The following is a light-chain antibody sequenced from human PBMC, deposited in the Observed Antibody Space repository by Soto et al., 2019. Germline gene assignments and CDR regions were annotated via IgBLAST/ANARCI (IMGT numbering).Light chain of an antibody. Sequence: SYELTQPPSVSVAPRQTARITCGGNKIGTKSVHWYQQKPGQAPVLVVFDDSDRPSGIPERFSGSNSGNTATLTIRRVEAGDEADYYCQVWDSSTDQNVVFGGGTKLTVL. V-gene: IGLV3-21*02. CDR1: KIGTKS. CDR3: QVWDSSTDQNVV. CDR2: DDS. J-gene: IGLJ2*01.